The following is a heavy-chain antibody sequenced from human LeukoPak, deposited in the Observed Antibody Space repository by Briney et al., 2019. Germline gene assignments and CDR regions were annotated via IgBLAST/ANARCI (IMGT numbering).Heavy chain of an antibody. CDR3: ASYRYGSSFAFDI. V-gene: IGHV3-21*01. CDR1: GFTFSSYS. J-gene: IGHJ3*02. D-gene: IGHD6-6*01. CDR2: ISSSSSYI. Sequence: GGSLRLSCAASGFTFSSYSMNWVRQAPGKGLEWVSSISSSSSYIYYADSVKGRFTISRDNAKNSLYLQMNSLRAEDTAVYYCASYRYGSSFAFDIWGQGTMVTVSS.